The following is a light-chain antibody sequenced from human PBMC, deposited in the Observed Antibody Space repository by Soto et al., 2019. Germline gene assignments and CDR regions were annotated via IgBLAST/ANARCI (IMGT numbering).Light chain of an antibody. CDR3: QQYNTYWT. CDR2: DAS. J-gene: IGKJ1*01. Sequence: DIHLTQSPSTLSASVGDRVTITCRASQTISHWLAWYQQKPGKAPKLLIFDASSLENGVPSRFSGSGSGTEFPLTITGMQPDDFATYYCQQYNTYWTFGQGTKVEI. V-gene: IGKV1-5*01. CDR1: QTISHW.